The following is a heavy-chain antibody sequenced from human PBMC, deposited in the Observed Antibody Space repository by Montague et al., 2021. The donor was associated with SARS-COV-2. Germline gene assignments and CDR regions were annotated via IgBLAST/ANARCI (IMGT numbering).Heavy chain of an antibody. CDR3: ARGRPVRGTLRHFEWLTSCAIDI. Sequence: SETLSLTCTVYRGSISGFFYSWIWLPPAPGQGLKWIGSTYGKTNYSQSLTARVAISVDTSQTPISFALRSVTATDTAVYYCARGRPVRGTLRHFEWLTSCAIDIWGQGTLVTVSS. CDR2: TYGKT. V-gene: IGHV4-39*01. D-gene: IGHD5-12*01. J-gene: IGHJ3*02. CDR1: RGSISGFFYS.